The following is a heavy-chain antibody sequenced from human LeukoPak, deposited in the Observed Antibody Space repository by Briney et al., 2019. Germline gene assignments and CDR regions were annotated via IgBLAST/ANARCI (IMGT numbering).Heavy chain of an antibody. V-gene: IGHV6-1*01. CDR1: GDSVSSNSAA. CDR2: TYYRSKWYN. Sequence: SQTLSLTCAISGDSVSSNSAAWNWIRQSPSRGLEWLGRTYYRSKWYNDYAVSVKSRITINPDTSKNQFSLKLSSVTAADTAVYYCATVWSTRYYGSGSYYKGLSYFDYWGQGTLVTVSS. J-gene: IGHJ4*02. D-gene: IGHD3-10*01. CDR3: ATVWSTRYYGSGSYYKGLSYFDY.